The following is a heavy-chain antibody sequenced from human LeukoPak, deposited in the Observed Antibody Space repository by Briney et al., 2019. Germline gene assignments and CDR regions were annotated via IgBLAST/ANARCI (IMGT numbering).Heavy chain of an antibody. CDR3: ARLWGYYDSSGYYPSHLGY. CDR2: INPNSGGT. D-gene: IGHD3-22*01. V-gene: IGHV1-2*02. Sequence: GASVKVSCKASGYTFTGYYMHWVRQAPGQGLEWMGWINPNSGGTNYAQKFQGRVTMTRDTSISTAYMELSRLRSDDTAVYYCARLWGYYDSSGYYPSHLGYWGQGTLVTVSS. J-gene: IGHJ4*02. CDR1: GYTFTGYY.